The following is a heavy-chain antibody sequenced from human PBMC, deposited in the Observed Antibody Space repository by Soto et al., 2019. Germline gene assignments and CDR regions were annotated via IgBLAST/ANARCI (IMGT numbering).Heavy chain of an antibody. V-gene: IGHV3-23*01. CDR3: AKILGRFLEWLSGYYYMDV. CDR2: ISGSGGST. D-gene: IGHD3-3*01. J-gene: IGHJ6*03. Sequence: GGSLRLSCAASVFTFSSYAMSWVRQAPGKGLEWVSAISGSGGSTYYADSVKGRFTISRDNSKNTLYLQMNSLRAEDTAVYYCAKILGRFLEWLSGYYYMDVWGKGTTVTVSS. CDR1: VFTFSSYA.